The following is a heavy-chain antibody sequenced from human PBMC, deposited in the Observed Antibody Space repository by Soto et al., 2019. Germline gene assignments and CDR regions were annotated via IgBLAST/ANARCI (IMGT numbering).Heavy chain of an antibody. V-gene: IGHV4-30-4*01. D-gene: IGHD4-17*01. CDR3: ARSYYGGNSIDWFDP. CDR2: IYYSGST. CDR1: GGSISSGDYY. Sequence: PSETLSLTCTVSGGSISSGDYYWSWIRQPPGKGLEWIGYIYYSGSTYYNPSLKSRVTISVDTSKNQFSLKLSSVTAADTAVYYCARSYYGGNSIDWFDPWGQGTLVTAPQ. J-gene: IGHJ5*02.